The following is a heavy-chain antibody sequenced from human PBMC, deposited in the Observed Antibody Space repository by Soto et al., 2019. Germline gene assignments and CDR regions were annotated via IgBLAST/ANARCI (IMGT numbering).Heavy chain of an antibody. CDR1: GYTFTSYY. Sequence: QVQLVQSGAEVKMPGASVKVSCKASGYTFTSYYMHWVRQAPGQGLEWMGIINPSDGSTTYAQKFQGRVTMTRDTSTSTVYMELSSLRSEDTAMYFCARGGDYYDSVAGWFDPWGQGTLVTVSS. J-gene: IGHJ5*02. CDR3: ARGGDYYDSVAGWFDP. CDR2: INPSDGST. D-gene: IGHD3-22*01. V-gene: IGHV1-46*01.